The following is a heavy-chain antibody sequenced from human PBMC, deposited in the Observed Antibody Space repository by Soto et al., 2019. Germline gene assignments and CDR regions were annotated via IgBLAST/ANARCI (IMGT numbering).Heavy chain of an antibody. Sequence: ASVKVSCKASGYTFTSYGISWVRHAPGQGLEWMGWISAYNGNTNYAQKLQGRVTMTTDTSTSTAYMELRSLTTNATAVYYYARDTVQASQINYYYYGEGVSSEGPT. CDR2: ISAYNGNT. D-gene: IGHD1-1*01. V-gene: IGHV1-18*04. CDR3: ARDTVQASQINYYYYGEGV. CDR1: GYTFTSYG. J-gene: IGHJ6*02.